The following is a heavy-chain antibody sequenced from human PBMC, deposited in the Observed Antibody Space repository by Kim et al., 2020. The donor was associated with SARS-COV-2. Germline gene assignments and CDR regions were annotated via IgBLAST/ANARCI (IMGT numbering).Heavy chain of an antibody. CDR2: IIPIFGTA. D-gene: IGHD6-19*01. J-gene: IGHJ6*02. CDR1: GGTFSSYA. V-gene: IGHV1-69*13. Sequence: SVKVSCKASGGTFSSYAISWVRQAPGQGLEWMGGIIPIFGTANYAQKFQGRVTITADESTSTAYMELSSLRSEDTAVYYCSSVAGYYYYGMDVWGQGTTVTVSS. CDR3: SSVAGYYYYGMDV.